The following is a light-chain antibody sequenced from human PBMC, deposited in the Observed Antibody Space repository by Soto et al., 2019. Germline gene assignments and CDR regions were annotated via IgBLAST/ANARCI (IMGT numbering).Light chain of an antibody. Sequence: ILRTQSPSTVSVSPGESSTLSCRASQNIYYNVAWYQHRPGQAPRLLIYRASTRAPGVPARFSGSGSVTELTLTISSLQTEDFTVYSCIQYHNLWEFGQGKKVDIK. CDR3: IQYHNLWE. J-gene: IGKJ1*01. V-gene: IGKV3-15*01. CDR2: RAS. CDR1: QNIYYN.